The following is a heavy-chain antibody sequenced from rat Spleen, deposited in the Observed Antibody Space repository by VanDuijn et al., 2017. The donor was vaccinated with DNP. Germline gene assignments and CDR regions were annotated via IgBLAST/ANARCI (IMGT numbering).Heavy chain of an antibody. CDR3: DA. J-gene: IGHJ4*01. V-gene: IGHV5S23*01. Sequence: EVQLVESGGGLVQPGRSLKLSCAASGFTFSDYYMAWVRQAPTKGLEWVASISPDGGSTYYPDSVKGRFTISRDIVENTLYLQMDSLRSEDLVSVDMDAWGQGTSVTVSS. CDR1: GFTFSDYY. CDR2: ISPDGGST.